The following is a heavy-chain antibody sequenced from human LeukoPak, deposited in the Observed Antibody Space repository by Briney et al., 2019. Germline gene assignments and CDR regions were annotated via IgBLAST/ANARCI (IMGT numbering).Heavy chain of an antibody. J-gene: IGHJ4*02. CDR2: ISYDGSNK. CDR1: GFTFSSYA. CDR3: ARDSHSDIVVVPAAGDY. Sequence: GGSLRLSCAASGFTFSSYAMHWVRQALGKGLEWVAVISYDGSNKYYADSVKGRFTISRDNSKNTLYLQMNSLRAEDTAVYYCARDSHSDIVVVPAAGDYWGQGTLVTVSS. D-gene: IGHD2-2*01. V-gene: IGHV3-30-3*01.